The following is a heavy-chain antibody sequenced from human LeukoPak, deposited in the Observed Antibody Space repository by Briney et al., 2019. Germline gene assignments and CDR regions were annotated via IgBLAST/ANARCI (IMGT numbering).Heavy chain of an antibody. CDR1: GYSISSGYY. Sequence: SETLSLTCTVSGYSISSGYYWGWIRQPPGKGLEWIGSIYHSGSTNYNPSLKSRVTISVDTSKNQFSLKLSSVTAADTAVYYCARGRIWFGAKQTGSTPVKGPTKTNWFDPWGQGTLVTVSS. CDR2: IYHSGST. V-gene: IGHV4-38-2*02. CDR3: ARGRIWFGAKQTGSTPVKGPTKTNWFDP. D-gene: IGHD3-10*01. J-gene: IGHJ5*02.